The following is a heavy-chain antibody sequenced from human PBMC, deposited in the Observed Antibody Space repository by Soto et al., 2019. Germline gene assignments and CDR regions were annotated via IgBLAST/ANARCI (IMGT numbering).Heavy chain of an antibody. V-gene: IGHV1-69*06. CDR3: AIVLHPPYGSCWRSLYWCFDL. CDR1: GGTFNSYA. CDR2: IIPIFRST. D-gene: IGHD2-15*01. Sequence: QVQLVQSGAEVKKPGSSMKVSCKASGGTFNSYALTWVRQAPGHGLEWMGGIIPIFRSTNYAQKFQGRVTISANRSTSTAYMELRSLTSDYTAVYYCAIVLHPPYGSCWRSLYWCFDLWGRGTLVTVSS. J-gene: IGHJ2*01.